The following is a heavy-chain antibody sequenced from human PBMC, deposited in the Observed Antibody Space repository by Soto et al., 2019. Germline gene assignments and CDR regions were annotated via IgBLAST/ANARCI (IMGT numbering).Heavy chain of an antibody. J-gene: IGHJ6*03. D-gene: IGHD3-10*01. CDR2: ISSDGSNT. V-gene: IGHV3-74*01. Sequence: GGSLRLSCAASGFTPSSNWMHWVRQAPGKGPVWVSRISSDGSNTYYADSVKGRFTISRDNAKNTVYLQMDSLGADDTATYYCVKFRGRAYPYYYMDVWGKGTTVTVSS. CDR3: VKFRGRAYPYYYMDV. CDR1: GFTPSSNW.